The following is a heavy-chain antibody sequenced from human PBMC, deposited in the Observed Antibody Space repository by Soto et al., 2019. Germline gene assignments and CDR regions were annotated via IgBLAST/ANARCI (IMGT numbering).Heavy chain of an antibody. CDR2: IDAGNGKT. CDR1: GYSFKDYA. V-gene: IGHV1-3*01. J-gene: IGHJ4*02. CDR3: ARGRWTQRTADYYRDY. D-gene: IGHD1-1*01. Sequence: QVQLVQSGAEVKKPGASVKVSCKASGYSFKDYAVHWVRQAPGQRLEWMGWIDAGNGKTKYSQNFQGRVTITRDTSASTAYVDLSSLRSEDTAVYYCARGRWTQRTADYYRDYWGQGTLVTVSS.